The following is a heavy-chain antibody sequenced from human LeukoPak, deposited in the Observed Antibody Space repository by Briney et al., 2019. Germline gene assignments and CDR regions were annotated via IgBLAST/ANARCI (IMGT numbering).Heavy chain of an antibody. D-gene: IGHD4-17*01. CDR3: ARATVTAPGYYYYGMDV. J-gene: IGHJ6*02. CDR1: GGTFSSYA. V-gene: IGHV1-69*13. CDR2: IIAIFGTA. Sequence: SVKVSCKASGGTFSSYAISWVRQAPGQGLEWMGGIIAIFGTANYAQKFQGRVTITADESTSTAYMELSSLRSEDTAVYYCARATVTAPGYYYYGMDVWGQGTTVTVSS.